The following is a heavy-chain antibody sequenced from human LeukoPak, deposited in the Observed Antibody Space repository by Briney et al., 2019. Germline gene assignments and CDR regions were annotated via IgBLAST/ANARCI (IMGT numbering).Heavy chain of an antibody. D-gene: IGHD3-9*01. Sequence: AGTLRLSCAASGFTFSSYEMNWLGQGQGKGLEGVSNISSSGSTYYYAYPGKGRFTISRDNSKNTLYLQMGSLRAEDMAVYYSARVRMRYSPALTDAFDIWGQGTMVTVSS. J-gene: IGHJ3*02. CDR1: GFTFSSYE. CDR2: ISSSGSTY. V-gene: IGHV3-48*03. CDR3: ARVRMRYSPALTDAFDI.